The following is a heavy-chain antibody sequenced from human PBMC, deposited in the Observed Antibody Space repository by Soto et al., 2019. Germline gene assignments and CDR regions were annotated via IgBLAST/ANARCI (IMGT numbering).Heavy chain of an antibody. CDR2: ISGSGGST. J-gene: IGHJ6*02. Sequence: QSGGSLRLSCAASGFTFSSYAMSWVRQAPGKGLEWVSAISGSGGSTYYADSVKGRFTISRDNSKNTLYLQMNSLRAEDTAVYYCAKGLSTIFGVVSGLYYYYGMDVWGQGTTVTVSS. CDR1: GFTFSSYA. V-gene: IGHV3-23*01. CDR3: AKGLSTIFGVVSGLYYYYGMDV. D-gene: IGHD3-3*01.